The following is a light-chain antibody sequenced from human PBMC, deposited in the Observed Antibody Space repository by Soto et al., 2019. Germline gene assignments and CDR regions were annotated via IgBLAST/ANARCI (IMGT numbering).Light chain of an antibody. Sequence: DIQMTQSPSSLSASVGDRVTITCQASQDISNYLNWYQQKPGKAPKRLIYDASNLETGVPSRFSGSGSCTDFTFTIXSLQPXDIPTYYCKQYDNLPPVTFGQGTRLEIK. J-gene: IGKJ5*01. CDR2: DAS. CDR1: QDISNY. CDR3: KQYDNLPPVT. V-gene: IGKV1-33*01.